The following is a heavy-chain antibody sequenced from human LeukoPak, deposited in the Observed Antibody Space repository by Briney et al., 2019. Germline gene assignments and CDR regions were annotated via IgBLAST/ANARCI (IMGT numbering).Heavy chain of an antibody. D-gene: IGHD2-2*01. CDR2: INTSTGNP. J-gene: IGHJ6*04. CDR1: GYTFTSYA. Sequence: ASVKVSCKASGYTFTSYAMNWVRQAPGQGLEWMGWINTSTGNPTYAQGFTGRFVFSLDTSVSTAYLQICSLKAEDTAVYYCARGSRVVPAAMPGRNYYGMDVWGKGTTVTVSS. V-gene: IGHV7-4-1*01. CDR3: ARGSRVVPAAMPGRNYYGMDV.